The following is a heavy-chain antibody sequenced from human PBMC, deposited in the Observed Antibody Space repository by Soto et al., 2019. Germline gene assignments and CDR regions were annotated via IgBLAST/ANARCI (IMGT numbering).Heavy chain of an antibody. V-gene: IGHV3-7*01. Sequence: GSLRLSFAVSGLTFSSYWMSLVRQAPGKGLEWVATIKQDGSEKYYVDSVKGRFTISRDNAENSLYLQMNSLSAEDTAVYFCARDVGYDYVNWGQGTLVTVSS. J-gene: IGHJ4*02. CDR3: ARDVGYDYVN. CDR1: GLTFSSYW. CDR2: IKQDGSEK. D-gene: IGHD5-12*01.